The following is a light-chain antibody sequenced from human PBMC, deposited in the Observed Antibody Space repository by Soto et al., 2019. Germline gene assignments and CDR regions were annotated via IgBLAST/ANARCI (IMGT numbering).Light chain of an antibody. Sequence: IHMTHSPSTLSASLRYRLPHTCRASQSINIWVAWYQQKPRKAHKLLIYDAYSLQSGVPTRFRGSTSGTEFTLTISSLQPDDFATYYCQQYNRYSRSFGGGTKVEIK. V-gene: IGKV1-5*01. CDR2: DAY. CDR1: QSINIW. J-gene: IGKJ4*01. CDR3: QQYNRYSRS.